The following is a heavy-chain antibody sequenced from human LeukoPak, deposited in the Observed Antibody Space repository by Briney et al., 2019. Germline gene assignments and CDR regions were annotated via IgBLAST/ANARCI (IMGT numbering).Heavy chain of an antibody. CDR2: ISSTSYTI. V-gene: IGHV3-48*01. CDR1: GFSFSSYG. D-gene: IGHD1-14*01. J-gene: IGHJ4*02. CDR3: AKDRNPEIDY. Sequence: GGSLRLSCAASGFSFSSYGMNWVRQAPGKGLEWISYISSTSYTIYYADSVKGRFTISRDNSKNTLYLQMNSLRAEDTAVYYCAKDRNPEIDYWGQGALVTVSS.